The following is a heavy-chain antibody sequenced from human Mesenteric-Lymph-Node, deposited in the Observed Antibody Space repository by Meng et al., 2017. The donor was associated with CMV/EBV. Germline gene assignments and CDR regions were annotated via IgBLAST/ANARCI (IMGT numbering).Heavy chain of an antibody. CDR2: IYYTGST. CDR3: ARSQDQGVCSGGSCYRYYYYGMDV. Sequence: SETLSLTCTVSGGSVTSGSYYWSWIRQPPGKGLEWIGYIYYTGSTNCNPSLKSRVTISVDTSKNQFSLKLSSVTAADTAVYYCARSQDQGVCSGGSCYRYYYYGMDVWGQGTTVTVSS. V-gene: IGHV4-61*01. J-gene: IGHJ6*02. CDR1: GGSVTSGSYY. D-gene: IGHD2-15*01.